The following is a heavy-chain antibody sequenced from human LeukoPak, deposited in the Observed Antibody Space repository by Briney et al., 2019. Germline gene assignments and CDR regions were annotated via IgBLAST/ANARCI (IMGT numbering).Heavy chain of an antibody. J-gene: IGHJ4*02. CDR3: ARDSGYSSGWDAPRFDY. V-gene: IGHV3-53*01. CDR1: GFTFSSYA. CDR2: IYSGGST. D-gene: IGHD6-19*01. Sequence: GGSLRLSCAASGFTFSSYAMSWVRQAPGKGLEWVSVIYSGGSTYYADSVKGRFTISRDNSKNTLYLQVNSLRAEDTAVYYCARDSGYSSGWDAPRFDYWGQGTLVTVSS.